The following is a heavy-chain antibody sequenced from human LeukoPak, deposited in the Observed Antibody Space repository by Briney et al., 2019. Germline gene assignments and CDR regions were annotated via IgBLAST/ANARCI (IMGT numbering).Heavy chain of an antibody. CDR2: IYTSGST. Sequence: SETLSLTCTVSGGSISSYYRSWIRQPAGKGLERIGRIYTSGSTNYNPSLKSRVTMSVDTSKNQFSLKLSSVTAADTAVYYCARSGLVAARAPEDFDYWGQGTLVTVSS. J-gene: IGHJ4*02. V-gene: IGHV4-4*07. D-gene: IGHD6-6*01. CDR3: ARSGLVAARAPEDFDY. CDR1: GGSISSYY.